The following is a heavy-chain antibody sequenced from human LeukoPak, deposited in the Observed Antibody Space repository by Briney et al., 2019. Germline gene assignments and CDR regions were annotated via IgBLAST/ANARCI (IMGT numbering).Heavy chain of an antibody. J-gene: IGHJ6*02. V-gene: IGHV4-4*07. CDR1: GGSISSYY. D-gene: IGHD3-9*01. Sequence: SETLSLTCTVSGGSISSYYWSWIRQPAGKGLEWIGRIYTSGSTNYNPSLKSRATMSVDTSKNQFSLKLSSVTAADTAVYYCARDRDYDILTGYHYYYGMDVWGQGTTVTVSS. CDR3: ARDRDYDILTGYHYYYGMDV. CDR2: IYTSGST.